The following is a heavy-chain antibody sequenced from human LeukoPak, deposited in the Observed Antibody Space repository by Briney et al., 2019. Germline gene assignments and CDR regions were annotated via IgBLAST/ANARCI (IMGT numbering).Heavy chain of an antibody. D-gene: IGHD5-18*01. CDR1: GFSFSDYY. Sequence: GGSLRLSCAASGFSFSDYYMSWIRQAPGKGLEWVSYISGSSSYTNYADSVKGRFTISRDNAKNSLYLQMNSLRAEDTAVYYCARVVDTHFDYWGQGTLVTVSS. V-gene: IGHV3-11*06. CDR3: ARVVDTHFDY. J-gene: IGHJ4*02. CDR2: ISGSSSYT.